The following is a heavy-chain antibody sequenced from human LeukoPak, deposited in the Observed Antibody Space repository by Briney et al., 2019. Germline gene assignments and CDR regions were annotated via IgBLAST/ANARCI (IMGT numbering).Heavy chain of an antibody. CDR3: ARKSRGRSPNYFDY. CDR1: GGSFSGYY. CDR2: INHSGST. D-gene: IGHD3-10*01. J-gene: IGHJ4*02. Sequence: SETLSLTCAVYGGSFSGYYWSWIRQPPGKGLEWIGEINHSGSTNYNPSLKSRVTISVDTSKNQFSLKLSSVTAADTAVYYCARKSRGRSPNYFDYWGQGTLVTVSS. V-gene: IGHV4-34*01.